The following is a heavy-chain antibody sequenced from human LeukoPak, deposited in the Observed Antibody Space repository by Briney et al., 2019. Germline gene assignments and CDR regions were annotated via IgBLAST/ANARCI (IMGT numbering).Heavy chain of an antibody. D-gene: IGHD3-22*01. Sequence: PGGSLRLSCAASGFTFSSYAMSWVRQAPGKGLEWVSAISGSGGSTYYADSVKGRFTLSRDNSKNTLYLQMNSLRAEDTAVYYCAKDRNYYDSSGYNDYWGQGTLVTVSS. V-gene: IGHV3-23*01. CDR1: GFTFSSYA. CDR3: AKDRNYYDSSGYNDY. CDR2: ISGSGGST. J-gene: IGHJ4*02.